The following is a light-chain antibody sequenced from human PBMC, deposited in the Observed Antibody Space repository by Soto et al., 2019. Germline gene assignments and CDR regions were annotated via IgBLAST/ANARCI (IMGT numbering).Light chain of an antibody. CDR1: QAVSTW. Sequence: DIQMTQSPSFVSASVVDRVTITCRASQAVSTWLSWYQQKPGDAPKLLIYAASTLQSGVPSRFSASGSGRDFTITIRSLQPEDLATYYFLQSNSFPRTFGGGPKV. CDR2: AAS. V-gene: IGKV1-12*01. J-gene: IGKJ4*01. CDR3: LQSNSFPRT.